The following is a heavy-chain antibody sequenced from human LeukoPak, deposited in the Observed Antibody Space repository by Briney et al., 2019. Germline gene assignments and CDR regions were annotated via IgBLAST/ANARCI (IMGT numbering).Heavy chain of an antibody. Sequence: GGSLRLSCAGSGDSWMHWVRQVPGKGLVWVSRIKTDGSSTSYADSVKGRFTISNDNAENTLYLQMNSLRAEDTAVYYCARAASSGLIGYYYYGMDVWGQGTTVTVSS. CDR3: ARAASSGLIGYYYYGMDV. V-gene: IGHV3-74*01. CDR2: IKTDGSST. CDR1: GDSW. J-gene: IGHJ6*02. D-gene: IGHD6-19*01.